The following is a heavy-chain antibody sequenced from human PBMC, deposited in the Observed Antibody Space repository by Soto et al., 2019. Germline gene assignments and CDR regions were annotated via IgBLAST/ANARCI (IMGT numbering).Heavy chain of an antibody. Sequence: EVQLVESGGGLVQPGGSLKLSCAASGFTFSGSAVHWVRQAAGKGLEWVGRIRSKANNYATTYGAPVKGRFTISRDDSKNTAYLQMNSLKIEDTAVYFCHSPSRGSCSGDNCYDYWGQGTLVTVSS. CDR2: IRSKANNYAT. V-gene: IGHV3-73*02. CDR3: HSPSRGSCSGDNCYDY. CDR1: GFTFSGSA. D-gene: IGHD2-15*01. J-gene: IGHJ4*02.